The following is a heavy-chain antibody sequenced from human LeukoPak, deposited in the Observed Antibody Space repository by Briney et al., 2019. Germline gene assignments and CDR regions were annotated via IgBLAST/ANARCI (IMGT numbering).Heavy chain of an antibody. D-gene: IGHD3-9*01. V-gene: IGHV4-59*13. Sequence: SETLSLTCTISGGSISTYYWSWIRQSPGKGLEWIGYIYYTGSTKYTPSLQSRVTISIDTSKNQFSLKMRSVTAADTAVYYCARGDYDILTGYSWYMDVWGKGTTVTISS. CDR3: ARGDYDILTGYSWYMDV. CDR1: GGSISTYY. CDR2: IYYTGST. J-gene: IGHJ6*03.